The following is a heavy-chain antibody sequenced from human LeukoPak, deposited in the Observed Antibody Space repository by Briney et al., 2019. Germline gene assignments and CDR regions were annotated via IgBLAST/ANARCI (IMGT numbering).Heavy chain of an antibody. V-gene: IGHV3-48*01. CDR1: GFTFSTYS. CDR2: ISSSSSAI. J-gene: IGHJ4*02. D-gene: IGHD3-3*01. CDR3: ARDLRYNFWSGSYLSVDYIDY. Sequence: GGSLRLSCAASGFTFSTYSMNWVRQAPGKGLEWVSYISSSSSAIYYADAVKGRFTISRDNAKSSLSLQMHSLRAEDTAVYYCARDLRYNFWSGSYLSVDYIDYWGQGALVTVSS.